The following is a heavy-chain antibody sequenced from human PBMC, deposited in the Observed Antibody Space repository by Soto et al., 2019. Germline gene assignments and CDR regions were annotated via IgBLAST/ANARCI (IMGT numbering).Heavy chain of an antibody. CDR2: IIPIFGTA. V-gene: IGHV1-69*05. Sequence: SVKVSCKASGGTFSSYAISWVRQAPGQGLEWMGGIIPIFGTANYAQKFQGRVTLTTDTSTSTAYMELTSLRSKDTAIYYCAMVDVYVTPSPQDVWGQGTTVTVSS. J-gene: IGHJ6*02. CDR3: AMVDVYVTPSPQDV. CDR1: GGTFSSYA. D-gene: IGHD3-16*01.